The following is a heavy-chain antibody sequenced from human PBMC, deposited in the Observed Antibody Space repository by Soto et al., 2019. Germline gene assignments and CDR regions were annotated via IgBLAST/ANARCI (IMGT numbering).Heavy chain of an antibody. CDR3: ARDWGYGDAFDI. V-gene: IGHV6-1*01. J-gene: IGHJ3*02. CDR1: GDRVSSNSAA. Sequence: SQTLSLTCAISGDRVSSNSAAGNWIRQSPSGGLEWLGRTYYRSKWYNDYAISVKSRITINPDTSKNQFSLQLNSVTPEDTAVYYCARDWGYGDAFDIWGQGTMVTVSS. D-gene: IGHD3-16*01. CDR2: TYYRSKWYN.